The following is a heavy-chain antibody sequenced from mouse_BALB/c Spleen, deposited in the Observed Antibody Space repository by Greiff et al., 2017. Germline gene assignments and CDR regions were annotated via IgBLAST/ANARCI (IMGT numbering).Heavy chain of an antibody. Sequence: EVQGVESGGGLVKPGGSLKLSCAASGFTFSSYAMSWVRQSPEKRLEWVAEISSGGSYTYYPDTVTGRFTISRDNAKNTLYLEMSSLRSEDTAMYYCARAYDGYFYWYFDVWGAGTTVTVSS. J-gene: IGHJ1*01. CDR1: GFTFSSYA. V-gene: IGHV5-9-4*01. D-gene: IGHD2-3*01. CDR3: ARAYDGYFYWYFDV. CDR2: ISSGGSYT.